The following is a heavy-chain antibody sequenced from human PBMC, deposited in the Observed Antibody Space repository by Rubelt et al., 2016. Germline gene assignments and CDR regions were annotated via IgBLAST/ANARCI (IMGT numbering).Heavy chain of an antibody. CDR3: ARVISGVEYSSSWHFDY. CDR1: GYTFTSYG. Sequence: QVQLVQSGAEVKKPGASVKVSCKASGYTFTSYGISWVRQAPGQGLEWMGWISAYNGNTNYAQKPQGRVTMTTDTSTSTAYMELRSLRSDDTAVYYCARVISGVEYSSSWHFDYWGQGTLVTVSS. CDR2: ISAYNGNT. V-gene: IGHV1-18*01. J-gene: IGHJ4*02. D-gene: IGHD6-13*01.